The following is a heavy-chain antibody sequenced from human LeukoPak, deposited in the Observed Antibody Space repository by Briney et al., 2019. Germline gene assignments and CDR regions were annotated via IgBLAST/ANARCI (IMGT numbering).Heavy chain of an antibody. Sequence: GGSLRLSCVASGFTFGTYSMTWVRQAPGKGLEWVSSISGDGGVTEYADSVKGRFISSRDNSKNTLYLQMNSLGAEDTAVYYCAHCSGGYCITSAFDFWGQGTLVTVSS. CDR3: AHCSGGYCITSAFDF. CDR2: ISGDGGVT. V-gene: IGHV3-23*01. J-gene: IGHJ3*01. CDR1: GFTFGTYS. D-gene: IGHD2-15*01.